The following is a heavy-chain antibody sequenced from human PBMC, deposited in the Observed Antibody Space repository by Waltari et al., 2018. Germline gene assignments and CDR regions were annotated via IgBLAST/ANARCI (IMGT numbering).Heavy chain of an antibody. CDR1: AFTFSSSE. V-gene: IGHV3-48*03. CDR2: IGPSGSDI. CDR3: ARVAVTGSYYWYFDL. Sequence: EVQLVESGGGLVQPGGSLSLSCTGSAFTFSSSELNWVRLAPGNRLEWISYIGPSGSDIYYADSVKGRFTISRDNAKNSLYLEMDSLRAEDTAVYFCARVAVTGSYYWYFDLWGRGTTLTVSS. J-gene: IGHJ2*01. D-gene: IGHD1-26*01.